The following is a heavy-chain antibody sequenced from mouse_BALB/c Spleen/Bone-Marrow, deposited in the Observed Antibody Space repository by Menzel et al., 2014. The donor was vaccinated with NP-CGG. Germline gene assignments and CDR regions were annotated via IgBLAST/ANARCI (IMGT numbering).Heavy chain of an antibody. CDR3: ARGSYYEGAMDY. V-gene: IGHV2-9*02. CDR1: GFSLTSYG. D-gene: IGHD1-1*01. CDR2: IWAGGST. J-gene: IGHJ4*01. Sequence: QVQLKESGPGLVAPSQSLSITCTVPGFSLTSYGVHWVRQPPGKVLEWLGVIWAGGSTNYNSALMSRLSISKDNSKSQVFFKMNSLQTDDTAMYYCARGSYYEGAMDYWGQGTSVTVSS.